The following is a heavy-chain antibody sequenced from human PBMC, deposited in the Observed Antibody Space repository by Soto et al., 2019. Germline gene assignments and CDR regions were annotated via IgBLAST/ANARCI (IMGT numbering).Heavy chain of an antibody. CDR2: ISGSGGST. V-gene: IGHV3-23*01. CDR1: GFTFSSYA. CDR3: AKVWDYDFWSGYYLIFYGMDV. J-gene: IGHJ6*02. Sequence: PGGSLRLSCAASGFTFSSYAMSWVRQAPGKGLEWVSAISGSGGSTYYADSVKGRFTISRDNSKNTLYLQMNSLRAEDTAVYYCAKVWDYDFWSGYYLIFYGMDVWGQGTTVTVSS. D-gene: IGHD3-3*01.